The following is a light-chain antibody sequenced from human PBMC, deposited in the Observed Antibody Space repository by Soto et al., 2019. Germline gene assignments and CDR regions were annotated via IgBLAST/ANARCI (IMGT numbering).Light chain of an antibody. Sequence: DIQMTQSPSSLSASVGDRVTITCRASQSISNYLNWYQQKPGKAPNLLIYGASSLQSGVPPRFSGSRSGTDFTLTISSLQPEDFATYYCQQSYSSPLTFGGGTKVEIK. V-gene: IGKV1-39*01. CDR1: QSISNY. J-gene: IGKJ4*01. CDR2: GAS. CDR3: QQSYSSPLT.